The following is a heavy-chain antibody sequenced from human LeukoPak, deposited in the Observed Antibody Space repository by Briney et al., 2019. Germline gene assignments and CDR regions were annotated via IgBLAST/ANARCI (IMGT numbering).Heavy chain of an antibody. V-gene: IGHV4-30-2*01. CDR3: ARGQTFVDY. Sequence: SETLSLTCTVSGGSISSGGYYWSWIRQPPGKGLEWIGYIYHSGSTYYNPSLKSRVTISVDRSKNQFSLKLSSVTAADTAVYYCARGQTFVDYWGQGTLVTVSS. J-gene: IGHJ4*02. CDR2: IYHSGST. CDR1: GGSISSGGYY.